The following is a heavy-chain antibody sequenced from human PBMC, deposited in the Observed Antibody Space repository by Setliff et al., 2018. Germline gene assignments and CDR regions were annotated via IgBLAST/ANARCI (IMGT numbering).Heavy chain of an antibody. CDR1: GGSISSGGYY. D-gene: IGHD2-15*01. CDR3: GRGFSRIEGWGNWFDP. Sequence: SETLSLTCTVSGGSISSGGYYWSWIRQHPGKGLEWIGYIYYSGSTSYYNPSLKSRVTISVDTSKNQISLKLTSVTAADTAVYYCGRGFSRIEGWGNWFDPWGQGILVTVSS. J-gene: IGHJ5*02. CDR2: IYYSGSTS. V-gene: IGHV4-30-4*08.